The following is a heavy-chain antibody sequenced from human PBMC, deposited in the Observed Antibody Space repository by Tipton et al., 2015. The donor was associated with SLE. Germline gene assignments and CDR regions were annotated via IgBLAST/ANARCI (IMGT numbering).Heavy chain of an antibody. V-gene: IGHV4-4*09. D-gene: IGHD5-24*01. CDR3: ARRDGYKEGTFDY. CDR2: IYSGGTT. J-gene: IGHJ4*02. CDR1: GGSISGYY. Sequence: TLSLTCTVSGGSISGYYWSWVRQPPGKGLEWIGYIYSGGTTNYNPSLRSRVAMSVDTSQNQFSLKLSSVTAADTAVYYCARRDGYKEGTFDYWGQGTLVTVSS.